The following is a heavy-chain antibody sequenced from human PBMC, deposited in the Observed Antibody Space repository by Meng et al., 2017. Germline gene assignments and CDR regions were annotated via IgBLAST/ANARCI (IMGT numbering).Heavy chain of an antibody. Sequence: QVGPQEAGARLVSASGTLALNWSVSAGTNSRGHWGSAAPQPPGKGLEWIGKNYHSGSTNYNPSLKSIVTISVDKSKNQFSLKLSSVTAADTAVYYCARDGRSWDWGQGTLVTVSS. CDR3: ARDGRSWD. CDR2: NYHSGST. V-gene: IGHV4-4*02. J-gene: IGHJ4*02. D-gene: IGHD7-27*01. CDR1: AGTNSRGHW.